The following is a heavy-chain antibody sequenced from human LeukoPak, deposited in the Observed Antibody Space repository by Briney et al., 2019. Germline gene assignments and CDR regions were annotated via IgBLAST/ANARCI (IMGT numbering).Heavy chain of an antibody. CDR1: GFTLSSNY. CDR2: IYCGGST. D-gene: IGHD1-26*01. Sequence: GGSLTLSCAASGFTLSSNYMSWVRQAPGKGLEWVSDIYCGGSTYYADSVKGRFTISRDNSKNTLYLQMHRLRAEDTAVYYCARADVWSGSYYGFFDHWGQGTLVNFSS. CDR3: ARADVWSGSYYGFFDH. J-gene: IGHJ4*02. V-gene: IGHV3-53*01.